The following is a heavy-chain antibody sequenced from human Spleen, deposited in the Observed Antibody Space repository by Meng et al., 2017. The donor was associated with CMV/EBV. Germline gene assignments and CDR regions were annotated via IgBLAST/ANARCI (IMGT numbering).Heavy chain of an antibody. CDR2: ITQDGSEK. Sequence: GESLKISCAASGFTFSSYWMSWVRQAPGKGLEWVANITQDGSEKYYVDSVKGRFTISRDNAKNSLYLQMNSLRAEDTAVYYCARAPIFGVVIRRVSHHDYWGQGTLVTVSS. D-gene: IGHD3-3*01. CDR1: GFTFSSYW. V-gene: IGHV3-7*04. J-gene: IGHJ4*02. CDR3: ARAPIFGVVIRRVSHHDY.